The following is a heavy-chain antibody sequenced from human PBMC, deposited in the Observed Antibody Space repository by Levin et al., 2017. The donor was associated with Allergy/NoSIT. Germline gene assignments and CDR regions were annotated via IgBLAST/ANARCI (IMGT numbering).Heavy chain of an antibody. D-gene: IGHD2-2*01. Sequence: GESLKISCAASGFTFSSYWMHWVRQAPGKGLVWVSRIKNDGSSTNYGDSVKGRFTISRDNAKNTLYLQMNSLRVEDTAVYYCARDRNFKCSSATCYVAFDIWGQGTMVTVSS. CDR3: ARDRNFKCSSATCYVAFDI. J-gene: IGHJ3*02. V-gene: IGHV3-74*01. CDR2: IKNDGSST. CDR1: GFTFSSYW.